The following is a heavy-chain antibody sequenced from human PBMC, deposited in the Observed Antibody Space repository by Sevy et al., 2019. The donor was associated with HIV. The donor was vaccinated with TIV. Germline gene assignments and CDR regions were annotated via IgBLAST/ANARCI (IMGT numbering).Heavy chain of an antibody. CDR2: ISYDGNIE. Sequence: GGSLRLSCAAXXXXFSTXXMHWVRQAPGKGLEWVAIISYDGNIEYYPDSVKGRFTISRDDSKNTLYLQMNSLRSEDTALYXCAXXLGYESTGYXXLFDNWGQGTLVTVSS. CDR3: AXXLGYESTGYXXLFDN. CDR1: XXXFSTXX. V-gene: IGHV3-30-3*01. J-gene: IGHJ4*02. D-gene: IGHD3-22*01.